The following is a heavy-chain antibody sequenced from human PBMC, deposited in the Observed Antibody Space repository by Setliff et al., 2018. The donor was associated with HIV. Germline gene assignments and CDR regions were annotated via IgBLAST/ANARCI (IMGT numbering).Heavy chain of an antibody. V-gene: IGHV3-21*01. Sequence: LSLSCAASGFTFSSYSMNWVRQAPGKGLEWVSSISSTSSDYIYYADSVEGRFIISRDNAKNSLYLQMNSLRAEDTAVYYCARDFRIQLWLRSPFDYWGQGTLVTVSS. J-gene: IGHJ4*02. D-gene: IGHD5-18*01. CDR3: ARDFRIQLWLRSPFDY. CDR2: ISSTSSDYI. CDR1: GFTFSSYS.